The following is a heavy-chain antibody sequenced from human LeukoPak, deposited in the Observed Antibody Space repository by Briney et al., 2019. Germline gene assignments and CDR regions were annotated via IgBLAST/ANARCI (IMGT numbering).Heavy chain of an antibody. CDR3: ARGSHVLIWFGESSNSYYFDY. CDR2: IYYSGST. D-gene: IGHD3-10*01. CDR1: GGSISSYY. Sequence: SETLSLTCTVSGGSISSYYWSWIRQPPGKGLEWIGYIYYSGSTNYNPSLKSRVTISVDTSKNQFSLKLSSVTAADTAVYYCARGSHVLIWFGESSNSYYFDYWGQGTLVTVSS. V-gene: IGHV4-59*01. J-gene: IGHJ4*02.